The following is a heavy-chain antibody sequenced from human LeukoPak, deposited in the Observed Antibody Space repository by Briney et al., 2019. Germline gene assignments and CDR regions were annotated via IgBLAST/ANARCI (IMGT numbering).Heavy chain of an antibody. CDR2: IYHSGST. CDR1: GGSISSGGYY. Sequence: SETLSLTCTVSGGSISSGGYYWSWIRQAPGKGLEWIGYIYHSGSTYYNPSLKSRVTISVDRSKNRFSLKLSSVTAADTAVYYCARDSPDCTNGVCYIGIWGQGTMVTVSS. V-gene: IGHV4-30-2*01. CDR3: ARDSPDCTNGVCYIGI. J-gene: IGHJ3*02. D-gene: IGHD2-8*01.